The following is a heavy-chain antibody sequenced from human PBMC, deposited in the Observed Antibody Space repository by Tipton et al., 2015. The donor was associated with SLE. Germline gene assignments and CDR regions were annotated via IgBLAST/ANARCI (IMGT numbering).Heavy chain of an antibody. J-gene: IGHJ3*01. CDR3: TTGRTL. V-gene: IGHV3-15*01. CDR2: IKSKTAGGTT. Sequence: SLRLSCIASGFSFSNAWMSWVRQAAGKGLEWVGRIKSKTAGGTTDYAAPVKGRFSISRDDSKDTLYLQMDSLKTEDTAVYYCTTGRTLWGQGTLVSVSS. CDR1: GFSFSNAW. D-gene: IGHD3/OR15-3a*01.